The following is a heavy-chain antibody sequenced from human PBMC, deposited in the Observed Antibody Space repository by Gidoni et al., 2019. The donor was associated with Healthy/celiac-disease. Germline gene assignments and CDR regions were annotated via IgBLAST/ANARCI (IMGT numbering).Heavy chain of an antibody. CDR1: GFTFSSYS. CDR3: ARESGLGLGY. V-gene: IGHV3-48*01. D-gene: IGHD3-10*01. J-gene: IGHJ4*02. CDR2: ISSSSSTI. Sequence: EVQLVESGGGLVQPGGSLRLSGAASGFTFSSYSMNWVRQAPGKGLEWVSYISSSSSTIYYADAVKGRFTISRDNAKNSLYLQMNSLRAEDTAVYYCARESGLGLGYWGQGTLVTVSS.